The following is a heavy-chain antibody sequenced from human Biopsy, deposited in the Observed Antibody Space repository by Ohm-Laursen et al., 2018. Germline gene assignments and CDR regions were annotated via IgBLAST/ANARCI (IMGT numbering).Heavy chain of an antibody. CDR1: GGSISSDY. D-gene: IGHD2-21*02. CDR3: ARGNEVMVTGPYFFDY. J-gene: IGHJ4*02. CDR2: IYYSGST. Sequence: GTLSLTCIVSGGSISSDYWSWIRQTPGKGLEWIGYIYYSGSTNYNPSLKSRVTISVDTSKNQFSLKLTSVTTADTAVYYCARGNEVMVTGPYFFDYWGQGTLVIVSS. V-gene: IGHV4-59*01.